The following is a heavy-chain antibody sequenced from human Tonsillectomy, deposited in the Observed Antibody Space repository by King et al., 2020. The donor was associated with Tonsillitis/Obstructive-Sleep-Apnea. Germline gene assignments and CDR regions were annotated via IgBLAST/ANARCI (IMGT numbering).Heavy chain of an antibody. CDR1: GFTFDDYA. J-gene: IGHJ3*02. CDR3: AKAGISGTAAFDI. V-gene: IGHV3-9*01. D-gene: IGHD1-20*01. Sequence: VQLVESGGGLVQPGRSLRLSCAASGFTFDDYAMHWVRQAPGKGLEWVSGISWNSGSIGYADSVKGRFTISRDNAKNSLYLQMNSLRVEDTALYYCAKAGISGTAAFDIWGQGTMVTVSS. CDR2: ISWNSGSI.